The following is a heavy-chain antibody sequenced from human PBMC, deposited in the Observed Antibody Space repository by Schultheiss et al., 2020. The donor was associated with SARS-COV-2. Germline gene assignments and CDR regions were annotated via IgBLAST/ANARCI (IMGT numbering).Heavy chain of an antibody. V-gene: IGHV4-59*12. CDR1: GGSISSYY. CDR2: IYYSGST. CDR3: ARAVDGALTT. J-gene: IGHJ5*02. Sequence: SETLSLTCTVSGGSISSYYWSWIRQPPGKGLEWIGYIYYSGSTNYNPSLKSRVTISVDTSKNHFSLKLNSVTAADTAVYYCARAVDGALTTSGQGTLVTVSS. D-gene: IGHD1-26*01.